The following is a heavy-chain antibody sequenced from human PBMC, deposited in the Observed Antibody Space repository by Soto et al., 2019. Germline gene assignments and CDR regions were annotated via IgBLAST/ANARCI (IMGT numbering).Heavy chain of an antibody. CDR1: GYTFTNFG. V-gene: IGHV1-18*04. CDR2: ITPYNGNA. J-gene: IGHJ4*02. Sequence: ASVKVSCKASGYTFTNFGINWVRQAPGQGLEWMGWITPYNGNANYPQKHQDRLTITTDTSTQTAYVELRSLRSDDTAVYFCARARMFSGAHHDYWGQGTRVTVSS. CDR3: ARARMFSGAHHDY. D-gene: IGHD1-26*01.